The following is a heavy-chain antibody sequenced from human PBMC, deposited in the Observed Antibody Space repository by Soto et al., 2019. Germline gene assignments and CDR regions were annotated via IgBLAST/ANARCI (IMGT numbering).Heavy chain of an antibody. J-gene: IGHJ6*02. D-gene: IGHD3-10*01. Sequence: SETLSLTCAVYGGSFSGYYWSWIRQPPGKGLEWIGEINHSGSTNYNPSLKSRVTISVDTSKNQFSLKLSSVTAADTAVYYCASLGDYYGSGSYYRTYYYYGMDVWGQGTTVTVSS. CDR3: ASLGDYYGSGSYYRTYYYYGMDV. V-gene: IGHV4-34*01. CDR1: GGSFSGYY. CDR2: INHSGST.